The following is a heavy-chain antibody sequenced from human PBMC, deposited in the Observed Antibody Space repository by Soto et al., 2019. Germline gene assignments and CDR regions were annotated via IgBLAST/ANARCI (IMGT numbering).Heavy chain of an antibody. CDR1: GYTFTSYG. CDR2: ISAYNGNT. Sequence: QVQLVQSGAEVKKPGASVKVSCKASGYTFTSYGISWVRQAPGQGLEWMGWISAYNGNTNYAQKLQGRVTMTTDTSTSTAYMELRSLRSDDTAVYYCAGDWEGLDDYVWGSYRYNMDYWGQGTLVTVSS. J-gene: IGHJ4*02. CDR3: AGDWEGLDDYVWGSYRYNMDY. V-gene: IGHV1-18*04. D-gene: IGHD3-16*02.